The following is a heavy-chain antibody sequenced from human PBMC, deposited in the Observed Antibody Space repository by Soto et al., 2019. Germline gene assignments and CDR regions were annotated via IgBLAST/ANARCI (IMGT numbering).Heavy chain of an antibody. D-gene: IGHD4-17*01. J-gene: IGHJ4*02. Sequence: GGSLRLSCAASGFTFSSYAMSSVRQAPGKGLEWVSAVSGSGASTYYADSVKGRFTISRDNSKNTLYLQMNSLRAEDTAVYYCAKGMTTVTTSGLHYWGQGTLVTVSS. V-gene: IGHV3-23*01. CDR1: GFTFSSYA. CDR2: VSGSGAST. CDR3: AKGMTTVTTSGLHY.